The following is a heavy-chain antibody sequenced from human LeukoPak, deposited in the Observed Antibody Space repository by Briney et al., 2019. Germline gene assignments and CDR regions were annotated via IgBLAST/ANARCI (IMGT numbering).Heavy chain of an antibody. J-gene: IGHJ1*01. Sequence: GGSLRLSCAASGFTFSSYSMNWVRQPPGKGLEWVSSISSSSSYIYYADSVQGRFTISRDNAKNSLYLQMNSLRAEDTAVYYCASGYSSGWYTRGSEYFQHWGQGTLVTVSS. CDR2: ISSSSSYI. V-gene: IGHV3-21*01. CDR1: GFTFSSYS. D-gene: IGHD6-19*01. CDR3: ASGYSSGWYTRGSEYFQH.